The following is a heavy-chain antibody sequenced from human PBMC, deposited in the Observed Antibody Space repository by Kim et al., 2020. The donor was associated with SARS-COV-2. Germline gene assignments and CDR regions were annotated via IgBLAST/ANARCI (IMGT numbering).Heavy chain of an antibody. CDR1: GFTFSSYA. CDR2: ISSNGGST. D-gene: IGHD3-3*01. CDR3: AKDSAITILGVVIINYYYGMTV. J-gene: IGHJ6*02. V-gene: IGHV3-64*01. Sequence: GGSLRLSCAASGFTFSSYAMHWVRQAPGKGLEYVSAISSNGGSTYYANSVKGRFTISRDNSKNTLYLQMGSLRAEDMAVCYCAKDSAITILGVVIINYYYGMTVWVQGPTVTVSS.